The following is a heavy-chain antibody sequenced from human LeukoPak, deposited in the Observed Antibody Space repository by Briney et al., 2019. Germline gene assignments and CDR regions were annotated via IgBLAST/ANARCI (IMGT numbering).Heavy chain of an antibody. CDR1: GFTFASNR. D-gene: IGHD5-18*01. J-gene: IGHJ4*02. CDR2: ISDSGIYI. V-gene: IGHV3-21*01. Sequence: GGSLRFSCAASGFTFASNRMNWVRQAPGKGLEWVSSISDSGIYIFYSDSVKGRFTVSRDNAKNSLYLQMNSLRAEDTAVYYCAGGNSALLDYWGQGTLVTVSS. CDR3: AGGNSALLDY.